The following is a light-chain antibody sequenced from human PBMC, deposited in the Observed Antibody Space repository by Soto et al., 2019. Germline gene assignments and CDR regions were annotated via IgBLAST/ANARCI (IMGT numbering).Light chain of an antibody. J-gene: IGLJ1*01. V-gene: IGLV2-14*01. Sequence: QSVLTQPASVSGSPGQSITISCTGTSSDVGGYNYVSWYQQHPGKAPKLMIYEVSNRPLGVSNRFSGSKSGNTASLTISGLQAEDEADYYCTSYTSSSTLDVFGTGTKVTLL. CDR3: TSYTSSSTLDV. CDR2: EVS. CDR1: SSDVGGYNY.